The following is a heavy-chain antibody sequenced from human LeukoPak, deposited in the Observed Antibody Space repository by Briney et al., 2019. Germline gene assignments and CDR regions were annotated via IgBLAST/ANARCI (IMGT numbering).Heavy chain of an antibody. D-gene: IGHD3-9*01. V-gene: IGHV3-66*01. CDR3: ARTIPYYYGMDV. Sequence: GGSLRLSCAASGFTVSSNYMSWVRQAPGKGLEWVSVIYSGGSTYYADSVKGRFTIPRDNSKNTLYLQMNSLRAEDTAVYYCARTIPYYYGMDVWGQGTTVTVSS. CDR1: GFTVSSNY. CDR2: IYSGGST. J-gene: IGHJ6*02.